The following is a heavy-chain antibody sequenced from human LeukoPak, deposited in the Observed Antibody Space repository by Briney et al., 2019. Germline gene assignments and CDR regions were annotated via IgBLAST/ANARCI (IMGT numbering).Heavy chain of an antibody. D-gene: IGHD1-7*01. CDR2: IYYSGST. CDR3: ARHLYTGTYYYYGMDV. Sequence: KASETLSLTCTVSGGSISSYYWSWIRQPPGKGLEWIGYIYYSGSTNYNPSLKSRVTISVDTSKNQFSLKLSSVTAADTAVYYCARHLYTGTYYYYGMDVWGQGTTVTVSS. V-gene: IGHV4-59*08. CDR1: GGSISSYY. J-gene: IGHJ6*02.